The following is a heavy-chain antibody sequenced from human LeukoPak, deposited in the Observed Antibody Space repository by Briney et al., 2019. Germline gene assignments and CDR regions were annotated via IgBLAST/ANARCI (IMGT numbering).Heavy chain of an antibody. V-gene: IGHV3-7*01. CDR1: GFTFSSYW. J-gene: IGHJ4*02. CDR3: ARDKIVGPTTLDY. D-gene: IGHD1-26*01. Sequence: GGSLRLSCAASGFTFSSYWMSWVRQAPGKGLEWVANIKQDGYEKYYVDSVKGRFTISRDNAKNSLYLQMSSLRADDTAIYYCARDKIVGPTTLDYWGQGTLVTVSS. CDR2: IKQDGYEK.